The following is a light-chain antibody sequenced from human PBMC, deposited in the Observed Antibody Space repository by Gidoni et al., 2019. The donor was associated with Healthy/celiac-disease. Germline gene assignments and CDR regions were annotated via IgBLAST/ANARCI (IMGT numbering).Light chain of an antibody. CDR2: DAS. CDR3: QQQRT. Sequence: DIQITQSPSSLSASVGARVTSTCQASQYISNYLNWYQQKPGKAPKLLIYDASNLETGVPSRFSGSGSGTDVTFTISSLQPEDIATYYCQQQRTFGQGTKVEIK. CDR1: QYISNY. J-gene: IGKJ1*01. V-gene: IGKV1-33*01.